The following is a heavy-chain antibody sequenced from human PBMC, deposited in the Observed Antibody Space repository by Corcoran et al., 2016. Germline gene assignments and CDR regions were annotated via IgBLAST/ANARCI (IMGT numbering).Heavy chain of an antibody. D-gene: IGHD2-2*01. CDR2: IKSKTDGGTT. V-gene: IGHV3-15*01. CDR3: TTDPSDMVVVPADYYYYYGMDV. CDR1: GFTFSNAW. J-gene: IGHJ6*02. Sequence: EVQLVESGGGLVKPGGSLRLSCAASGFTFSNAWMSWVRQAPGKGLEWVGRIKSKTDGGTTDYAAPVKGRFTISRDDSKNTLYLQMNSLKTEDSAVYYRTTDPSDMVVVPADYYYYYGMDVWGQGTTVTVSS.